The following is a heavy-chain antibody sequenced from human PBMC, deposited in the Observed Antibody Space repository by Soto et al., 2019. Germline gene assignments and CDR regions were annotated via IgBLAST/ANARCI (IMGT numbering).Heavy chain of an antibody. CDR3: AKKLGIDPFGSYVLDV. CDR1: GGNFITFA. J-gene: IGHJ6*02. V-gene: IGHV1-69*01. D-gene: IGHD7-27*01. Sequence: QVELVQSGAEVKKPGSSVKVSCKASGGNFITFAISWVRQAPGQGLEWMGEIIPISSTTKSAHKFQDRVTISADGSSSTVHMELRSLKSEDTAIYFWAKKLGIDPFGSYVLDVLCQGTTVTVSS. CDR2: IIPISSTT.